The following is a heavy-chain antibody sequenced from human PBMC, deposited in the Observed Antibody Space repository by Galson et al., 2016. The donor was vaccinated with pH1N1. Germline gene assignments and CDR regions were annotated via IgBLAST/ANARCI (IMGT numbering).Heavy chain of an antibody. D-gene: IGHD5-12*01. CDR3: AWVRYHSEMSGTFLF. J-gene: IGHJ1*01. V-gene: IGHV1-69*02. Sequence: SVKVSCKVSGGTFVSYSINWVRQAPGQGLEWMGRFIPMIDLTTDAPRFQGRVSITADKSTGTVYMELSSLRSDDTAIYYCAWVRYHSEMSGTFLFWGQGTLVTVSS. CDR1: GGTFVSYS. CDR2: FIPMIDLT.